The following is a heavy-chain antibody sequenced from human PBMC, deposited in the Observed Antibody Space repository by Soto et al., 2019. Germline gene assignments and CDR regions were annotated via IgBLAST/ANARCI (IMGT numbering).Heavy chain of an antibody. V-gene: IGHV3-66*01. J-gene: IGHJ6*02. CDR1: GCDASVNF. CDR2: INNAYST. Sequence: EVQLEESGGTLVQPGGALRLSCAASGCDASVNFMTWLHQALGKGMEWVSAINNAYSTFYADSVKGRFTISRDNSKNTVYLQMNSLRVEDTAMYYCVRENYYYGLDVWGQGTAVTVSS. CDR3: VRENYYYGLDV.